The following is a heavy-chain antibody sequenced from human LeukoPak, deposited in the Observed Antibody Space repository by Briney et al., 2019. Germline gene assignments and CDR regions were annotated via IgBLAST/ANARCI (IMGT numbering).Heavy chain of an antibody. V-gene: IGHV3-49*04. D-gene: IGHD1-14*01. J-gene: IGHJ4*02. CDR1: GFTFGDYA. CDR3: TTMPVVYNLIDY. Sequence: GGSLRLSCTASGFTFGDYALSWVRQAPGKGLEWVGFIRSKAYGGTTEYAASVKGRFTISRDDSKTIAYLQMNSLRTEDTAVYYCTTMPVVYNLIDYWGQGTLVTVSS. CDR2: IRSKAYGGTT.